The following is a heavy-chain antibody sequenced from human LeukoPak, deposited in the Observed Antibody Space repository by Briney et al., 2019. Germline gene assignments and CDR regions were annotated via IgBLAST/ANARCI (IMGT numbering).Heavy chain of an antibody. Sequence: ASVKVSCKASGYTFTSYYMHWVRQAPGQGLEWMGIINPSGGSTSYAQKFQGRVTMTRDTSTSTVYMELSSLRSEDTAVYYCAGVCSSTSCYTASDAFDIWGQGTMVTVSS. J-gene: IGHJ3*02. V-gene: IGHV1-46*01. CDR2: INPSGGST. CDR3: AGVCSSTSCYTASDAFDI. CDR1: GYTFTSYY. D-gene: IGHD2-2*02.